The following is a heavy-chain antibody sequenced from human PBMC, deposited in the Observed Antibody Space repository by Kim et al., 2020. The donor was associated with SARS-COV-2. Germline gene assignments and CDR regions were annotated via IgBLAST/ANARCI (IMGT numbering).Heavy chain of an antibody. CDR3: AREFGDYGGRAPFDY. J-gene: IGHJ4*02. V-gene: IGHV1-2*02. Sequence: QKFQGRVTMTRDTSISTAYMELSRLRSDDTAVYYCAREFGDYGGRAPFDYWGQGTLVTVSS. D-gene: IGHD4-17*01.